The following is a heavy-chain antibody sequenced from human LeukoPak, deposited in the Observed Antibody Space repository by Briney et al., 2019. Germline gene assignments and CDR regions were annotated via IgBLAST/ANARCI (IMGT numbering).Heavy chain of an antibody. CDR3: ARDHDILTGNNWFDP. D-gene: IGHD3-9*01. J-gene: IGHJ5*02. V-gene: IGHV3-30*04. Sequence: GGSLRLSCAASGFTFSSYAMHWVRQAPGKGLEWVAVISYDKSNKYYADSVKGRFTISRDNSKNTLYLQMNSPRPEDTAVYYCARDHDILTGNNWFDPWGQGTLVTVSS. CDR1: GFTFSSYA. CDR2: ISYDKSNK.